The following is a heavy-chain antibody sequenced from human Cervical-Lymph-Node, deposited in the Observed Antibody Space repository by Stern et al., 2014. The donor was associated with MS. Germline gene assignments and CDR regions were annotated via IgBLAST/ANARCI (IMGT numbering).Heavy chain of an antibody. CDR2: FDPEDEDGET. D-gene: IGHD1-1*01. CDR3: ATGPQKTGAPWVGYFQYYGMDV. Sequence: QVQLVQSGTEVKKPGASVKVSCKVSGFPLSELSFHWVRQAPGKGLEWMGGFDPEDEDGETIYAQKFQGRVTMTEDTSTDTAYMELSSLRSEDTAVYYCATGPQKTGAPWVGYFQYYGMDVWGQGTTVTVSS. J-gene: IGHJ6*02. V-gene: IGHV1-24*01. CDR1: GFPLSELS.